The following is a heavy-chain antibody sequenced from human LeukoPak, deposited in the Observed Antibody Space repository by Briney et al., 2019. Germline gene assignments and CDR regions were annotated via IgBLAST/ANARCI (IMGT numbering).Heavy chain of an antibody. CDR1: GFTFDDYA. V-gene: IGHV3-9*01. Sequence: GRSLRLSCAASGFTFDDYAMHWVRQAPGKGLEWVSGISWNSGSIGYADSVKGRLTISRDNSKNTLYLQMNSLRAEDTAIYYCAREGPRGNSQFDYWGQGTLVTVSS. CDR2: ISWNSGSI. D-gene: IGHD2/OR15-2a*01. CDR3: AREGPRGNSQFDY. J-gene: IGHJ4*02.